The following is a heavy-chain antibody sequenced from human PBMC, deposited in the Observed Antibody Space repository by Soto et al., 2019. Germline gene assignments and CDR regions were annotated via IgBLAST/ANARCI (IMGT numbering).Heavy chain of an antibody. V-gene: IGHV3-33*01. CDR1: GFIFSSYG. CDR3: ASSAA. Sequence: LRLSCAASGFIFSSYGMHWVRQAPGKGLEWVAVIWYDGSNTYYADPVKGRFTISRDNSKNTLFLQMNSLRDEDTAVYYCASSAAWGRGTLVTVSS. D-gene: IGHD6-19*01. CDR2: IWYDGSNT. J-gene: IGHJ5*02.